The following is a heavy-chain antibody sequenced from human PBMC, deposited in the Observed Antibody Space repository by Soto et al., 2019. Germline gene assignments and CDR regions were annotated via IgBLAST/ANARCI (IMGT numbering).Heavy chain of an antibody. D-gene: IGHD2-21*01. CDR3: ARLRIATNNYKWFDP. J-gene: IGHJ5*02. CDR2: IYVTGAV. V-gene: IGHV4-31*03. CDR1: GAALDSGNYY. Sequence: PSETLSLTCSVSGAALDSGNYYLICIRQFPGKGLEWIGHIYVTGAVDYNPSLRDRITISQDTSERQFSLNLRLVTAADTAVYYCARLRIATNNYKWFDPWGQGTLVTVSS.